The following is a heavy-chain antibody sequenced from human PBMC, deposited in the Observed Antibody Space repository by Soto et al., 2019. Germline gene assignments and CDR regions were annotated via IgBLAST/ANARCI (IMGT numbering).Heavy chain of an antibody. V-gene: IGHV5-51*01. CDR3: ASPRIAVAGTYYFDY. Sequence: PGESLKSSCKGSGYSFTSYWIGWVRQMPGKGLEWMGIIYPGDSDTRYSPSFQGQVTISADKSISTAYLQWSSLKASDTAMYYCASPRIAVAGTYYFDYWGQGTLVTVSS. CDR2: IYPGDSDT. CDR1: GYSFTSYW. D-gene: IGHD6-19*01. J-gene: IGHJ4*02.